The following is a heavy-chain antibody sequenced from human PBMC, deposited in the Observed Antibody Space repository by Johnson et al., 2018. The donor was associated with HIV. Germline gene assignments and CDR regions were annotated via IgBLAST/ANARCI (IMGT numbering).Heavy chain of an antibody. CDR1: GFTFNNAW. D-gene: IGHD2-2*02. CDR2: IKRTTDGGTT. CDR3: TTAGYTFSDAFDI. J-gene: IGHJ3*02. V-gene: IGHV3-15*01. Sequence: VQLVESGGGLVKPGGSLRLSCAASGFTFNNAWMSWVRQAPGKGLEWVGRIKRTTDGGTTDYAAPVNGRFTISRDDSNNMLYLEMNSLKTEDTATYYCTTAGYTFSDAFDIWGHGLMVTVSS.